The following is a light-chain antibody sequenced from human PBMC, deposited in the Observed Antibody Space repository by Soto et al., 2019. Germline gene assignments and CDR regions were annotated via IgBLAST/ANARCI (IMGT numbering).Light chain of an antibody. Sequence: EMLMTQSPATLSVSPGERATLSCRASQSVSTNVAWYQQKPGQAPRLLIYGASSRATGIPARFSGSGSRTEFTLTISSLQSEDFAVYYCQQYSKWPLSFGPGTKVDSK. CDR2: GAS. J-gene: IGKJ3*01. CDR1: QSVSTN. V-gene: IGKV3-15*01. CDR3: QQYSKWPLS.